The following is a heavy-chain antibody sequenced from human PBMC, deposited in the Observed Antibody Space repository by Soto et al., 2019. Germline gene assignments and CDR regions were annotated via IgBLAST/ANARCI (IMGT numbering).Heavy chain of an antibody. D-gene: IGHD6-6*01. CDR1: GGSISSGGYY. CDR3: ARGYRYSSSSYYFDY. CDR2: IYYSGST. J-gene: IGHJ4*02. Sequence: SETLSLTCTVSGGSISSGGYYWSWIRQHPGKGLEWIGYIYYSGSTYYNPSLKCRVTISVDTSKNQFSLKLSSVTAADTAVYYCARGYRYSSSSYYFDYWGQGTLVTVSS. V-gene: IGHV4-31*03.